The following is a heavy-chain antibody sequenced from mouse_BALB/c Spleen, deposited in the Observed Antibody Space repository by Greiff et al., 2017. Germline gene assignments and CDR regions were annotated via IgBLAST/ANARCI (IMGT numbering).Heavy chain of an antibody. CDR1: GYTFTDYN. Sequence: VQLKQSGPELVKPGASVKIPCKASGYTFTDYNMDWVKQSHGKSLEWIGDINPNNGGTIYNQKFKGKATLTVDKSSSTAYMELRSLTSEDSAVYYCARDRYDERAVYFDVWGAGTTVTVSS. D-gene: IGHD2-14*01. V-gene: IGHV1-18*01. J-gene: IGHJ1*01. CDR2: INPNNGGT. CDR3: ARDRYDERAVYFDV.